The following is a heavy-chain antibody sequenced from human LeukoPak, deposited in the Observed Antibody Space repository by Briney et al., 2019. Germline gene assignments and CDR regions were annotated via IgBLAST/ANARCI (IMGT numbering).Heavy chain of an antibody. Sequence: SSVHVSCKSSGGTFISYAISGVRQAPGQGREWMGRIIPILGIADYAQKFQGRVTITADKSTSTAYMELSSLRSEDTAVYHCARSKEMATIRAFDYWGQGTLVTVSS. V-gene: IGHV1-69*04. CDR3: ARSKEMATIRAFDY. CDR1: GGTFISYA. D-gene: IGHD5-24*01. J-gene: IGHJ4*02. CDR2: IIPILGIA.